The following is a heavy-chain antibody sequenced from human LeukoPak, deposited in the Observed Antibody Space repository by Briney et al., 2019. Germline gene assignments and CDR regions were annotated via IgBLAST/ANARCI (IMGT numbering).Heavy chain of an antibody. J-gene: IGHJ4*02. Sequence: SETLSLTCSVSDGSINSDTYYWGWIRQPPGKGLEWIASIYSGGNTFHNPSLKSRVTISLDTSKNQFSLKLTSVTAADTAVYYCVRDQRSLFDVWGQGSLVIVSS. CDR3: VRDQRSLFDV. CDR2: IYSGGNT. D-gene: IGHD1-26*01. CDR1: DGSINSDTYY. V-gene: IGHV4-39*07.